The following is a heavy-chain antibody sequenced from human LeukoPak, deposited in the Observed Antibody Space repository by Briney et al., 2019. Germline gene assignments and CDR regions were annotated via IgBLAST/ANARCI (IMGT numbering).Heavy chain of an antibody. Sequence: PSETLSLTCTVSGGSISSSSYYWGWIRQPPGKGLEWIGSIYYSGSTYYNPSLKSRVTISVDTSRNQFSLKLSSVTAADTAVYYCARQGRGERYYDFWSGYYIFDYWGQGALVTVSS. J-gene: IGHJ4*02. D-gene: IGHD3-3*01. V-gene: IGHV4-39*01. CDR2: IYYSGST. CDR3: ARQGRGERYYDFWSGYYIFDY. CDR1: GGSISSSSYY.